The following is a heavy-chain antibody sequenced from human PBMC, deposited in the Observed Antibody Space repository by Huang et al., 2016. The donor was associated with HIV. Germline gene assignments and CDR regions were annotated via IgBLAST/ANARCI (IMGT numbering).Heavy chain of an antibody. CDR3: ARVPPLRNENYFDY. Sequence: QVQLQESGPGLVKPSQTLSLTCTVSGGSISSGGYYWSWLRQPPGKGLEWIGYIYYSGSTYYHPSLKSRVTISVDTSKNQFSLKLSSVTAADTAVYYCARVPPLRNENYFDYWGQGTLVTVSS. J-gene: IGHJ4*02. CDR1: GGSISSGGYY. CDR2: IYYSGST. V-gene: IGHV4-30-4*08. D-gene: IGHD1-1*01.